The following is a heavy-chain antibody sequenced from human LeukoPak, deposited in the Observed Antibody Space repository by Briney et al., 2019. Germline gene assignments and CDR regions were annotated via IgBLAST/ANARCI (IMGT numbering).Heavy chain of an antibody. CDR1: GGSISRYY. J-gene: IGHJ4*02. CDR2: FHTLGNP. D-gene: IGHD2-15*01. V-gene: IGHV4-4*07. Sequence: SETLSLTCTVSGGSISRYYWTWIREPAGKGLEWIRRFHTLGNPGYNPSLKSRVKMPVDTSKNHYHLKLSAVTDAYTAAYYCARVDLRAAFCDYWGQGTLDTVSS. CDR3: ARVDLRAAFCDY.